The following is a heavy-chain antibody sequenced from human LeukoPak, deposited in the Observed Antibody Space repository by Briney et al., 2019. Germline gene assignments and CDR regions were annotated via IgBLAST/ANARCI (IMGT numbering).Heavy chain of an antibody. J-gene: IGHJ6*02. CDR3: ATDSYKQRMPFDYYHGMDV. Sequence: DSVKGRFTISRDNPKNTLYLQVSSLRAEDTAVYYCATDSYKQRMPFDYYHGMDVWGQGTTVTVSS. D-gene: IGHD3-10*01. V-gene: IGHV3-30*15.